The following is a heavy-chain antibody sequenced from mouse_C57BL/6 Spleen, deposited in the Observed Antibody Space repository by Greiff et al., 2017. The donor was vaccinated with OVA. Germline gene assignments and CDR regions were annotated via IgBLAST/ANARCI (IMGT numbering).Heavy chain of an antibody. CDR1: GYAFSSSW. J-gene: IGHJ2*01. CDR2: IYPGDGDT. CDR3: AKVVYYDDDGGTYYFDY. D-gene: IGHD2-4*01. V-gene: IGHV1-82*01. Sequence: VQLQQSGPELVKPGASVKISCKASGYAFSSSWMNWVKQRPGTGLEWIGRIYPGDGDTNYNGKFKGKATLTADKSSNTAYMQLSSLTSEDSAVYFGAKVVYYDDDGGTYYFDYWGQGTTLTVSS.